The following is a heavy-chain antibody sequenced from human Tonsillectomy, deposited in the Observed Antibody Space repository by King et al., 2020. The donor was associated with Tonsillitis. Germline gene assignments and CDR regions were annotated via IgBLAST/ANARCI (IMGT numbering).Heavy chain of an antibody. D-gene: IGHD4-17*01. CDR2: IKSKPNGGTT. CDR3: TTDYGDNDDY. V-gene: IGHV3-15*07. CDR1: GFIFSNAW. J-gene: IGHJ4*02. Sequence: VQLVESGGGLVKPGGSLRLSCAASGFIFSNAWMNWVRQAPGKGLGWVGRIKSKPNGGTTDYAAPVKGRFTVSRDDSKNTLYLQMNSLKTEDTAVYYCTTDYGDNDDYWGQGTLVTVSS.